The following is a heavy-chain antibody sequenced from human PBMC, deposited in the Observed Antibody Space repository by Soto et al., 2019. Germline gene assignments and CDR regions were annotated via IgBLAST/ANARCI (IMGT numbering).Heavy chain of an antibody. V-gene: IGHV2-5*02. CDR2: IYWDDDK. CDR3: ARALGSWGSYYFDH. Sequence: QITLMESGPTLVRPTQTLTLTCTVSGFSLDTWGVGVGWIRQPPGKAPEWLALIYWDDDKRYSPSLKNRLTITKDTSKNQVVLTVTNMDPVDTVTYYCARALGSWGSYYFDHWGQGTLVTVSS. D-gene: IGHD3-16*01. CDR1: GFSLDTWGVG. J-gene: IGHJ4*02.